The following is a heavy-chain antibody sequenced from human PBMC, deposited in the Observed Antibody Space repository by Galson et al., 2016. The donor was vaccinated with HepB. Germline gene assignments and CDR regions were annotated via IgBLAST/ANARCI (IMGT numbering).Heavy chain of an antibody. CDR1: GGSISSRSYY. D-gene: IGHD1-14*01. V-gene: IGHV4-31*03. J-gene: IGHJ6*02. CDR2: FYNSGIS. Sequence: TLSLTCTVSGGSISSRSYYWGWIRQHPGQGLEWIGHFYNSGISYYNPSLKNRADISVDTSKNQFFLKLSSVTVADTAVYYCAREAPRKVMDVWGQGTTVIVSS. CDR3: AREAPRKVMDV.